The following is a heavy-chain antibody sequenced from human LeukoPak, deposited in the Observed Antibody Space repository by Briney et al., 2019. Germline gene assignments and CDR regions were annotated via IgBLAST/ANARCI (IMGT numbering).Heavy chain of an antibody. V-gene: IGHV1-2*02. D-gene: IGHD3-10*01. CDR1: GYTFTYYY. CDR3: ARDRLRVGYSSYFRSGSYRAFDS. J-gene: IGHJ4*02. Sequence: AVNVSFKCSGYTFTYYYRHWVRQAPGQGPEWMGFSNPDSCFKHCERRFQVRLTMTRDTSIDTVFMGLSRLRSDDTDVYFCARDRLRVGYSSYFRSGSYRAFDSWGQGTLVNVSS. CDR2: SNPDSCFK.